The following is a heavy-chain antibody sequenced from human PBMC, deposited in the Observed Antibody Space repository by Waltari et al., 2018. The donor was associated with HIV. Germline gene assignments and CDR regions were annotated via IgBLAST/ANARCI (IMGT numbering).Heavy chain of an antibody. J-gene: IGHJ4*02. D-gene: IGHD3-10*01. V-gene: IGHV3-7*01. CDR2: MKEDGSEK. CDR3: ATGFVPGY. CDR1: GFSFSTSW. Sequence: SGGGLVQPGESLRLSCTASGFSFSTSWMSWVRQSPGKGLEWVANMKEDGSEKRYADSVKGRFIISRDNAMNSLYLQMNNLRAEDTAVYYCATGFVPGYWGQGTLVTVSS.